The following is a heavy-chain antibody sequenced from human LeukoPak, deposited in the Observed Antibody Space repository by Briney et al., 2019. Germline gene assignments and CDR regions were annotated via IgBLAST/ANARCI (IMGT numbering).Heavy chain of an antibody. CDR3: ARLHAYYYYGMDV. Sequence: GESLKISCKGSGYSFTTYWIGWVRQMPGKGLEWMAIIYPGDSDTRYSPSFQGRVTISADKSISTAYLRWSSLKASDTAMYYCARLHAYYYYGMDVWGQGTTVTVSS. CDR1: GYSFTTYW. CDR2: IYPGDSDT. J-gene: IGHJ6*02. V-gene: IGHV5-51*01.